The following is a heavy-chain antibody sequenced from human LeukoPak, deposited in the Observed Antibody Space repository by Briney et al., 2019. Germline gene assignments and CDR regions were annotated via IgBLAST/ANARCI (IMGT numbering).Heavy chain of an antibody. CDR1: GFTFSSYA. J-gene: IGHJ4*02. CDR2: ISGGNT. D-gene: IGHD6-6*01. V-gene: IGHV3-23*01. CDR3: ARHRSSWLIDY. Sequence: GGSLRLSCAASGFTFSSYAMSWVRQAPGKGLEWVSAISGGNTYYADSVRGRFTISRDNSKNTLYLQMNSLRAEDTAVYYCARHRSSWLIDYWGQGTLVTVSS.